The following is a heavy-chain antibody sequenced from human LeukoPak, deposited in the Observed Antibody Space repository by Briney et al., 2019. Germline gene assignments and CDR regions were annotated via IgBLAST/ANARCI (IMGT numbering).Heavy chain of an antibody. D-gene: IGHD1-26*01. V-gene: IGHV1-24*01. Sequence: ASVKVSCKVSGYTLTELSMQWVRQAPGKGLEWMGGFDPEDGETIYAQKFQGRVTMTEDTSTDTAYMELSSLRSEDTAVYYCATVGSVVGATTFDWFDPWGQGTLVTVSS. J-gene: IGHJ5*02. CDR3: ATVGSVVGATTFDWFDP. CDR1: GYTLTELS. CDR2: FDPEDGET.